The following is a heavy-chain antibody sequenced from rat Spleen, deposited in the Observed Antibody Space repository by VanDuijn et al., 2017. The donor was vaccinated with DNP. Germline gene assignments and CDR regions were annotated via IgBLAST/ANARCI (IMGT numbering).Heavy chain of an antibody. CDR3: ARDDYGSYGAMDP. CDR1: GFTISDYN. J-gene: IGHJ4*01. V-gene: IGHV5-7*01. D-gene: IGHD1-3*01. CDR2: ISYEGSST. Sequence: EVQLVESGGGLVQPGRSLKFSCAASGFTISDYNMAWVRQAPKKGLEWVATISYEGSSTYYRDSVKGRFTISRDDAKSTLYMQMDSLRSEDTATYFCARDDYGSYGAMDPWGQGTSVTVSS.